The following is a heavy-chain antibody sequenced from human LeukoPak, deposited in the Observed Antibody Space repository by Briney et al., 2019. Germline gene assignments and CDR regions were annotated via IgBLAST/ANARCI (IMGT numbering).Heavy chain of an antibody. CDR3: ARADRKYYDFWSAMTN. J-gene: IGHJ4*02. D-gene: IGHD3-3*01. CDR1: GFTFSSYA. CDR2: ISYDGSNK. V-gene: IGHV3-30-3*01. Sequence: AGGSLRLSCAASGFTFSSYAMHWVRQAPGKGLEWVAVISYDGSNKYYADSVKGRFTISRDNSKNTLYLQMNRLRAEDTAVYYCARADRKYYDFWSAMTNWGQGTLVTVSS.